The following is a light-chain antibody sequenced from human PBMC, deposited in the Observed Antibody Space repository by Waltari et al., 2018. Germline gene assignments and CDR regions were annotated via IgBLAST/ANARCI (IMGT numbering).Light chain of an antibody. V-gene: IGLV7-46*01. CDR2: DTS. CDR1: AGAATSCDS. J-gene: IGLJ3*02. CDR3: LLSYSGARV. Sequence: VVTTAPSLPVSPGGQVSLPRGSSAGAATSCDSHHWFHKKPSQAPRTLIYDTSNKHSWTPARFSGSLLGGKAALTLSGAQPEDEAEYYCLLSYSGARVFGGGTKLTVL.